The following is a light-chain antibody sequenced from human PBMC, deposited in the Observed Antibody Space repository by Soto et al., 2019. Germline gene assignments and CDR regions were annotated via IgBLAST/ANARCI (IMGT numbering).Light chain of an antibody. V-gene: IGKV3-15*01. Sequence: TVLTQSPATLSVSPGERASLYCRASQSVSINLAWYQQKPGQAPRLLIYGASTRATGIPARFSGSGSGTEFTLTINSLQSEDFAVYYCQEYDNWPPEGTFGQGTKVDIK. CDR2: GAS. CDR3: QEYDNWPPEGT. CDR1: QSVSIN. J-gene: IGKJ1*01.